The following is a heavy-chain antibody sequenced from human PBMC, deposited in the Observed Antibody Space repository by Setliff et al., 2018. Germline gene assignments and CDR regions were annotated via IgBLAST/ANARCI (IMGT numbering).Heavy chain of an antibody. CDR2: IHDSGNPT. Sequence: GGSLRLSCAASGFTFSSYSMTWIRQAPGKGLEWISYIHDSGNPTYYADSVKGRFTISRDNAKNSLYLQMNSLRAEDTAVYYCARERGGWYSDAFDIWGQGTMVTVSS. D-gene: IGHD6-19*01. J-gene: IGHJ3*02. CDR3: ARERGGWYSDAFDI. CDR1: GFTFSSYS. V-gene: IGHV3-48*04.